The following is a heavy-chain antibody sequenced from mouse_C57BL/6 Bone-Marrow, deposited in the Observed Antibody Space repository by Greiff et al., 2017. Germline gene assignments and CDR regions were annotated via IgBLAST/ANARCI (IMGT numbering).Heavy chain of an antibody. CDR1: GYSITSGYY. J-gene: IGHJ2*01. Sequence: EVQVVESGPGLVKPSQSLSLTCSVTGYSITSGYYWNWIRQFPGNKLEWMGYISYDGSNNSNPSLKNRISITRDTSKNQFFLKLNSVTTEDTATYYCARDNWDYFDYWGQGTTLTVSS. D-gene: IGHD4-1*01. CDR2: ISYDGSN. V-gene: IGHV3-6*01. CDR3: ARDNWDYFDY.